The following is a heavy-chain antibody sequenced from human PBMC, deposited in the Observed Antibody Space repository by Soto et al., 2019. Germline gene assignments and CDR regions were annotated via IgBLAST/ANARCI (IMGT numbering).Heavy chain of an antibody. D-gene: IGHD4-17*01. Sequence: SLRLSCAMSGFPSRTYAIHWVRQAPGKGLEWVAGISNGGNYKYYADSFNGRFTVSRADSESTVYLQMNRLRPDDTAVFYCARAPGEGRVAHFAYWGQGTLVTVSS. CDR3: ARAPGEGRVAHFAY. CDR1: GFPSRTYA. J-gene: IGHJ4*02. V-gene: IGHV3-30*04. CDR2: ISNGGNYK.